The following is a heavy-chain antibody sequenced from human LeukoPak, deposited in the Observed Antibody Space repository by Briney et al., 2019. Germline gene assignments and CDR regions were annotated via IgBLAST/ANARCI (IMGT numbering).Heavy chain of an antibody. D-gene: IGHD3-10*01. CDR3: ARAPYGSATNNYYMDV. CDR1: GGSISSYH. Sequence: SETLSLTCTVSGGSISSYHWSWIRQPPGKGLEWIGFFYYSGSTNYNPSLKSRVTISVDTSKNQFSLKLSPVTAADTAVYYCARAPYGSATNNYYMDVWGKGTTVTVSS. J-gene: IGHJ6*03. V-gene: IGHV4-59*01. CDR2: FYYSGST.